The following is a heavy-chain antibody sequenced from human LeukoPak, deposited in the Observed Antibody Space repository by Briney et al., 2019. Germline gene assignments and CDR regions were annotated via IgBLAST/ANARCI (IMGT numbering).Heavy chain of an antibody. V-gene: IGHV3-73*01. Sequence: GGSLRLSCAASGFTFSGSAMHWVRQASGKGLEWVGRIRSKANSYATAYAASVKGRFTISRDDSKNTAYLQMNSLKTEDTAVYYCTTRGIVVVPAAGSREYYFDYWGQGTLVTVSS. CDR2: IRSKANSYAT. CDR1: GFTFSGSA. D-gene: IGHD2-2*01. CDR3: TTRGIVVVPAAGSREYYFDY. J-gene: IGHJ4*02.